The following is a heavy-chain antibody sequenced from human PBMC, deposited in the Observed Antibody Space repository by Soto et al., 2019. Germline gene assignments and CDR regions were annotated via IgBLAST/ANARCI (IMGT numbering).Heavy chain of an antibody. Sequence: QVQLVESGGGVVQPGRSLRLSCAASGFTFSSYGMHWVRQAPGKGLEWVAVVWYDGSNKYYADSVKGRFTISRDNSKXXXXXXXXXXXXXXXXXXXXXXDCAXXXXXXXQRGGFDYWGQGTLVTVSS. V-gene: IGHV3-33*01. D-gene: IGHD2-21*01. CDR3: XXDCAXXXXXXXQRGGFDY. CDR1: GFTFSSYG. J-gene: IGHJ4*02. CDR2: VWYDGSNK.